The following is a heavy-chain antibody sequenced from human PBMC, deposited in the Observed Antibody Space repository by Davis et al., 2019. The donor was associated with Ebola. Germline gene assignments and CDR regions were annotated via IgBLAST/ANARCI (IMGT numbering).Heavy chain of an antibody. J-gene: IGHJ4*02. CDR2: IRSKANSYAT. D-gene: IGHD5-18*01. CDR1: GFTFSGSA. CDR3: TCGYSSSDY. V-gene: IGHV3-73*01. Sequence: GESLKISCAASGFTFSGSAMHWVRQASGKGLEWVGRIRSKANSYATAYAASVNGRFTISRDDSKNTAYLQMNSLKTEDTAVYYCTCGYSSSDYWGQGTLVTVSS.